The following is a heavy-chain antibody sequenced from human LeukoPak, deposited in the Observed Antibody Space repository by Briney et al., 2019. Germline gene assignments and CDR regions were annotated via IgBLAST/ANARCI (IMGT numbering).Heavy chain of an antibody. J-gene: IGHJ4*02. CDR2: ISSNVGST. Sequence: GGSLRLSCSASGFTFSSYAMHWVRQAPGKGLEYVSAISSNVGSTYYADSVKGRFTISRDNSKNTLYLQMSSLRAEDTAVYYCVKGGYGDLYYFDYWGQGTLVTVSS. D-gene: IGHD4-17*01. CDR3: VKGGYGDLYYFDY. CDR1: GFTFSSYA. V-gene: IGHV3-64D*06.